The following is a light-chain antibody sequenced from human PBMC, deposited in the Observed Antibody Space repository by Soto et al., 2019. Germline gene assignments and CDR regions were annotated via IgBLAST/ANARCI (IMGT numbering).Light chain of an antibody. CDR3: QQYDSYSPLT. CDR1: QSISKW. V-gene: IGKV1-5*01. J-gene: IGKJ4*01. CDR2: DAS. Sequence: DIQMTQSPSTLSGSVGDRVTITCRASQSISKWLAWYQQKPGTAPKLLIYDASNLESGVPSRFSGSGSGTEFTLTIRSLQPDDFATYYCQQYDSYSPLTFGGGTKVDIK.